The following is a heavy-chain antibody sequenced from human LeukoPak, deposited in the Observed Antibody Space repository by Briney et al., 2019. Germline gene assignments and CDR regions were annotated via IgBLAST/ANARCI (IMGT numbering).Heavy chain of an antibody. CDR1: GGSLSGYY. Sequence: SETLSLTCAVYGGSLSGYYWSWIRQPPGEGLEWIGEINHSGSTNDNPSLKSRVAISVDTSTNQVSLKLTSVTAADTAVYYCARSKYYYGSGSYFEYFQHWGQGTLVTVSS. V-gene: IGHV4-34*01. CDR3: ARSKYYYGSGSYFEYFQH. J-gene: IGHJ1*01. CDR2: INHSGST. D-gene: IGHD3-10*01.